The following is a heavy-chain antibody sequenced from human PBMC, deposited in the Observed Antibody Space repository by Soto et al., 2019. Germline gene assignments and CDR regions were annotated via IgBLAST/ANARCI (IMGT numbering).Heavy chain of an antibody. CDR2: ISGSGGST. Sequence: GGSLRLSXAASGFTFSSYAMSWVRQAPGKGLEWVSAISGSGGSTYYADSVKGRFTISRDNSKNTLYLQMNSLRAEDNAVYYCATYWGGYCSGGSCYSTNYYGMDVWGQGTTVTVSS. CDR1: GFTFSSYA. CDR3: ATYWGGYCSGGSCYSTNYYGMDV. D-gene: IGHD2-15*01. J-gene: IGHJ6*02. V-gene: IGHV3-23*01.